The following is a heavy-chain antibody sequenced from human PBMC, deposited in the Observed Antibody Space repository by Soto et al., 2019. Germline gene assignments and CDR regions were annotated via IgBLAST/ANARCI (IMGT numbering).Heavy chain of an antibody. J-gene: IGHJ6*04. CDR3: ARDQELRTDYYDYGMDV. CDR1: GYTFTGYY. Sequence: ASVKVSCKASGYTFTGYYMHWVRQAPGQGLEWMGWINPNSGGTNYAQKFQGRVTMTRDTSISTAYMELSSMRSDDTDVYYCARDQELRTDYYDYGMDVWGEGTRVTDSS. CDR2: INPNSGGT. D-gene: IGHD1-7*01. V-gene: IGHV1-2*02.